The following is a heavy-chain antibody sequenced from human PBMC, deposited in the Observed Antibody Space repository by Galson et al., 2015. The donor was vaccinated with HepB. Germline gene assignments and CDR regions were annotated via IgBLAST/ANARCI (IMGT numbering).Heavy chain of an antibody. CDR3: AKDPGSNDWYFDL. CDR2: FSGSGGSS. J-gene: IGHJ2*01. Sequence: SLRLSCAASGFTFSSYAMSWVRQAPGKGLEWVSSFSGSGGSSYYADSVKGRFAISRDNSKNTLYLEMNGLRAEDTAVYYCAKDPGSNDWYFDLWGRGTLAIVSS. CDR1: GFTFSSYA. D-gene: IGHD1-1*01. V-gene: IGHV3-23*01.